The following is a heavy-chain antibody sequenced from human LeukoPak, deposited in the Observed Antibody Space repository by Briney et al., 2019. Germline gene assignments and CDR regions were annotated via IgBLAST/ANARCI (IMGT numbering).Heavy chain of an antibody. CDR3: AYTAVPNYYYGMDV. Sequence: PSQTLSLTCTVSGGSISSGGYYWSWIRQHPGKGLEWIGYIYYSGSTYYNPSLKSRVTISVDTSKNQFSLKLSSVTAADTAVYYCAYTAVPNYYYGMDVWGQGTTVTVSS. V-gene: IGHV4-31*03. CDR2: IYYSGST. CDR1: GGSISSGGYY. D-gene: IGHD2-2*02. J-gene: IGHJ6*02.